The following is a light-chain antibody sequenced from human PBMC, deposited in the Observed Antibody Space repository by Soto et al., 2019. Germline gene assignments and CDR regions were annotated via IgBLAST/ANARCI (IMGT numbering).Light chain of an antibody. CDR1: QSVSSY. CDR3: QQRSNWLIT. V-gene: IGKV3-11*01. CDR2: DAY. Sequence: EIVLTQSPATLSLSPGERATLSCKASQSVSSYLAWYQQKPGQAPRLLIYDAYNRATGIPAGFSGSGSGTDFTLTISSLEPEDFAVYYCQQRSNWLITFGQGTRLEIK. J-gene: IGKJ5*01.